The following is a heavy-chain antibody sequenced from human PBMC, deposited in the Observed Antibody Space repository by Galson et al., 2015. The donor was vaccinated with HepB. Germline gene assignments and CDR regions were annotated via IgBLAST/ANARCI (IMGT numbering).Heavy chain of an antibody. CDR1: GGSISSSSYY. CDR3: ARDLPHSSGTVMGSWDAFDI. D-gene: IGHD3-22*01. J-gene: IGHJ3*02. Sequence: SETLSLTCTVSGGSISSSSYYWGWIRQPPGKGLEWIGSIYYSGSTYYNPSLKSRVTISVDTSKNQFSLKLSSVTAADTAVYYCARDLPHSSGTVMGSWDAFDIWGQGTMVTVSS. CDR2: IYYSGST. V-gene: IGHV4-39*07.